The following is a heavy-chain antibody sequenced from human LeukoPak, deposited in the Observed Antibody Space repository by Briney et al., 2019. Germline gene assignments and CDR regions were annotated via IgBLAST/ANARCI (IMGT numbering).Heavy chain of an antibody. D-gene: IGHD3-3*01. J-gene: IGHJ4*02. CDR1: GFTFSDSY. CDR3: ARSGYDFWSGHPVGYFDY. Sequence: GGSLRLSCAASGFTFSDSYMSWIRHAPGKGLERVSYIRSSGSTIYYADSVKGRYTISRDNAKNSLYLKMNSLRSEDTAVYYCARSGYDFWSGHPVGYFDYWGQGTLVTVSS. CDR2: IRSSGSTI. V-gene: IGHV3-11*01.